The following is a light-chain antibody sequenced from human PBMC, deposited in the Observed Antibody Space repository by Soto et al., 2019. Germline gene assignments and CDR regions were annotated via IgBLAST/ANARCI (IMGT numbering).Light chain of an antibody. CDR2: EVS. CDR3: SSYAGRNNPSYV. Sequence: QSVLTQPPSASGSPGQSVTISCTGTSSDVGGYNYVSWYQQHPGKAPKLMIYEVSKRPSGVPDRFSGSKSGNTASLTVSGLQAEDEADYYCSSYAGRNNPSYVFGTGTKVTVL. CDR1: SSDVGGYNY. V-gene: IGLV2-8*01. J-gene: IGLJ1*01.